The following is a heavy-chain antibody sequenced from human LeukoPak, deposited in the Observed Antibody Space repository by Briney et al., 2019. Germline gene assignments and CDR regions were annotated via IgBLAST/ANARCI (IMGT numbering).Heavy chain of an antibody. V-gene: IGHV4-39*07. CDR2: ISYSGNA. CDR3: ARDGDSSGWTRSDY. J-gene: IGHJ4*02. CDR1: GDSISSSSSY. Sequence: SETRSLTCAVSGDSISSSSSYWGWIRQPPGKGLEWIGTISYSGNANYNPSLKSRVTITLDMSKNQFSLKLSSVTAADTAVYYCARDGDSSGWTRSDYWGQGTLVTVSS. D-gene: IGHD6-19*01.